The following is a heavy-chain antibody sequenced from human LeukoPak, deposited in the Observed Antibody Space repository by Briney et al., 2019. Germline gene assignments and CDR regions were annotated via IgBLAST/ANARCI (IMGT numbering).Heavy chain of an antibody. D-gene: IGHD2-21*02. CDR2: VNPYSGAS. Sequence: ASVKVSCKASGYMFIDYYIHWVRRAPGPGLEWVGWVNPYSGASNHAQKFQGRVTMTRDTPINTAYLELTRLKSDDTAVYYCARGLYCGGDCLGQYYYGMDVWGQGTTVTVSS. CDR3: ARGLYCGGDCLGQYYYGMDV. V-gene: IGHV1-2*02. CDR1: GYMFIDYY. J-gene: IGHJ6*02.